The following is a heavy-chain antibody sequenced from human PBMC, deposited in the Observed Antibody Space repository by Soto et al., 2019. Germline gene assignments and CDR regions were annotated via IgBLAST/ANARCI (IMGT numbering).Heavy chain of an antibody. CDR2: ISSSSSTI. J-gene: IGHJ6*02. D-gene: IGHD3-10*01. Sequence: PGGSLRLSCAASGFTFSSYSMNWVRQAPGKGLEWVSYISSSSSTIYYADSVKGRFTISRDNAKNSLYPQMNSLRDEDTAVYYCARDRGLTSGMDVWGQGTTVTVSS. CDR3: ARDRGLTSGMDV. CDR1: GFTFSSYS. V-gene: IGHV3-48*02.